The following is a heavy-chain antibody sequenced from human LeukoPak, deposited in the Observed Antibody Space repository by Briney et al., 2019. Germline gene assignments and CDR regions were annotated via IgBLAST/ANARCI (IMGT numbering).Heavy chain of an antibody. V-gene: IGHV3-74*01. D-gene: IGHD3-9*01. Sequence: GGSLRLSCAASGFTFSSYAMSWVRQAPGKGLVWVSRINSGGSSTSYADSVKGRFTISRDNAKNTLYLQMNSLRAEDTAVYYCARAYYDILTGPDYWGQGTLVTVSS. CDR3: ARAYYDILTGPDY. CDR1: GFTFSSYA. CDR2: INSGGSST. J-gene: IGHJ4*02.